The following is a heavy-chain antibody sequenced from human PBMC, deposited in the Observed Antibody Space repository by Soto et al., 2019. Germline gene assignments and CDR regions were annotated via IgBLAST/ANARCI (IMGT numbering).Heavy chain of an antibody. CDR1: GGSISSGGYS. V-gene: IGHV4-30-2*03. D-gene: IGHD2-8*01. J-gene: IGHJ6*02. CDR2: MYHSGST. Sequence: PSETLSLTCAVSGGSISSGGYSWSWIRQPPGKGLEWIGYMYHSGSTYYNPSLKSRVTISVDTSKNQFSLKVSSVTAADTAVYYCARLGGYCTTSCYGYYAMDVWGQGTTVTVSS. CDR3: ARLGGYCTTSCYGYYAMDV.